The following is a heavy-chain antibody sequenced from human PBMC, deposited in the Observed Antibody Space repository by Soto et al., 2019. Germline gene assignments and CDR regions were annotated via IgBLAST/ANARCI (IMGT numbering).Heavy chain of an antibody. D-gene: IGHD2-2*01. CDR1: GYTFTSYA. CDR3: ARAWYRLLSTWFDP. V-gene: IGHV1-3*01. CDR2: INAGNGNT. Sequence: ASVKVSCKASGYTFTSYAMHWVRQAPGQRLEWMGWINAGNGNTKYSQKFQGRVIITRDTSASTVYMQLSNLRSEDTAVYYCARAWYRLLSTWFDPWGQGTLVTVSS. J-gene: IGHJ5*02.